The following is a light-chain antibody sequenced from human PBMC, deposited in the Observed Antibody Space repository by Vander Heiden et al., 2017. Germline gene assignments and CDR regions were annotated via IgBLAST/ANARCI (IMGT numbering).Light chain of an antibody. J-gene: IGKJ2*01. Sequence: DLQMTQSPSSLSASVGDRVTITCRASQSISSYLNWYQQKPGKAPKLLIYAASSWHSGVPSRFSGSGSGTDFTLTISSLQPEDFAAYYCQQSYSTPYTFGQGTKLEIK. CDR1: QSISSY. CDR3: QQSYSTPYT. V-gene: IGKV1-39*01. CDR2: AAS.